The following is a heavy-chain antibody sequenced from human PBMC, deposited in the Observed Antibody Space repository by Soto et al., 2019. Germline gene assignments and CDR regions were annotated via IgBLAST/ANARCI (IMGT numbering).Heavy chain of an antibody. CDR2: IYYSGST. D-gene: IGHD6-13*01. J-gene: IGHJ6*02. V-gene: IGHV4-59*01. CDR1: GGSISSYY. Sequence: SETLSLTCTVSGGSISSYYWSWIRQPPWKGLEWIGYIYYSGSTNYNPSLKSRVTISVDTSKNQFSLKLSSVTAADTAVYYCASSNISSAGFYYYGMDVWGRGTTVTVSS. CDR3: ASSNISSAGFYYYGMDV.